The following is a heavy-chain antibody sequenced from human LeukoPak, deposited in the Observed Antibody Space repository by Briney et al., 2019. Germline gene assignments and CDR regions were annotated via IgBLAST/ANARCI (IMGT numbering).Heavy chain of an antibody. CDR1: GFTFNSYW. CDR3: ASPSSTVTTGFDY. V-gene: IGHV3-74*01. CDR2: INDVGSST. Sequence: GGSLRLSCAASGFTFNSYWMHWVRQDPGGGLVWVSRINDVGSSTTYAGSVKGRFTISRDNAKITLYLQMNSLRAEDTAVYYCASPSSTVTTGFDYWGQGTLVTVSS. D-gene: IGHD4-17*01. J-gene: IGHJ4*02.